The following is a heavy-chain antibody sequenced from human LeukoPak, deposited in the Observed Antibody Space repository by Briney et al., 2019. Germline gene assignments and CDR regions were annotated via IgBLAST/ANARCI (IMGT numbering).Heavy chain of an antibody. V-gene: IGHV4-38-2*01. Sequence: SETLSLTCAVSGYSISSGYYWGWIRQPPGKGLEWIGSIYYSGSTYYNPSLKSRVTISVDTSKNQFSLKLSSVTAADTAVYYCARPSHDAFDYWGQGTLVTVSS. CDR3: ARPSHDAFDY. J-gene: IGHJ4*02. CDR1: GYSISSGYY. D-gene: IGHD1-1*01. CDR2: IYYSGST.